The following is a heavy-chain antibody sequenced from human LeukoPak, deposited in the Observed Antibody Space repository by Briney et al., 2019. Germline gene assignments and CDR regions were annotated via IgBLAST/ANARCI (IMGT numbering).Heavy chain of an antibody. CDR2: IRSKANSYAT. CDR1: GFTFSGSA. V-gene: IGHV3-73*01. Sequence: PGGSLKLSSAASGFTFSGSAMHWVRQASGKGQEWVGRIRSKANSYATAYAASVKGRFTISRDDSKNTAYLQMNSLKTEDTAVYYCTRLGLYGSGEYYWGQGTLVTVSS. CDR3: TRLGLYGSGEYY. D-gene: IGHD3-10*01. J-gene: IGHJ4*02.